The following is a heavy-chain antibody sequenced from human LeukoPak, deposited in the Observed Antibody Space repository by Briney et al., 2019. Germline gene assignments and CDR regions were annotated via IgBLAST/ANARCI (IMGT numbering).Heavy chain of an antibody. Sequence: GGSLRLSCVASGFPFRSYAMTWVRQTPGKGLESVSVITDDEDTYYADSVKGRFTISRDNSQNTVFLQMNSLRAEDTAVYYCAKVVVPAAIVYYYYYGMDVWGQGTTVTVSS. V-gene: IGHV3-23*01. CDR3: AKVVVPAAIVYYYYYGMDV. CDR1: GFPFRSYA. J-gene: IGHJ6*02. CDR2: ITDDEDT. D-gene: IGHD2-2*02.